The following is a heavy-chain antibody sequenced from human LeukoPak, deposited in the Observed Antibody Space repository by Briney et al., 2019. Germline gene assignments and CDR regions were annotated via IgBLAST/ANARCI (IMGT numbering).Heavy chain of an antibody. V-gene: IGHV1-69*13. CDR1: GGTFSSYA. D-gene: IGHD5-24*01. CDR2: IIPIFDTT. J-gene: IGHJ4*02. CDR3: ARSSDGYNFLFDY. Sequence: SVKVFCKASGGTFSSYAISWVRQAPGQGLEWMGGIIPIFDTTNYAQKFQGRVTITADEFTSTAYMELSSLRSEDTAVYYCARSSDGYNFLFDYWGQGTLVTVSS.